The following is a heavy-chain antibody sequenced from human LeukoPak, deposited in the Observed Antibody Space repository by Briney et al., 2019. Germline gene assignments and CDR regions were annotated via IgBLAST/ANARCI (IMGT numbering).Heavy chain of an antibody. J-gene: IGHJ4*01. CDR1: VYTFTNYG. D-gene: IGHD6-6*01. CDR3: ARDRSSSSL. Sequence: ASVKVSSKASVYTFTNYGISWVRQAPGQGLEWMGWISSYNGHTNYAQKFEGRVNMTTDTTTYTAYMELRSLESDDTAVYYCARDRSSSSLWGQGTLVTVSS. V-gene: IGHV1-18*01. CDR2: ISSYNGHT.